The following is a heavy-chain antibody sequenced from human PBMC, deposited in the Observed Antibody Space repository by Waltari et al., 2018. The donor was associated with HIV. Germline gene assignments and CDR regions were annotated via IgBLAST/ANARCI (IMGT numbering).Heavy chain of an antibody. J-gene: IGHJ6*02. CDR3: VKEHQYSHTWYSYYGMDV. CDR1: GFTFSNYA. Sequence: EVQLLESGGGLVQPGGSLRLSCAASGFTFSNYAMSWVRQPPGKGLEWVSAISGSAYSTYYAESVKGRFTISRDNSKNKLYLQMNSLRAEDTAVYFCVKEHQYSHTWYSYYGMDVWGQGTTVTVSS. CDR2: ISGSAYST. V-gene: IGHV3-23*01. D-gene: IGHD6-13*01.